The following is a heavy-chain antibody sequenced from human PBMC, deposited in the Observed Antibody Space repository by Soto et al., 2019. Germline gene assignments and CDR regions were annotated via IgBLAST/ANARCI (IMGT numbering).Heavy chain of an antibody. CDR2: IYYSGST. J-gene: IGHJ5*02. CDR3: ARGVVVVGANWFDP. CDR1: GGSISSYY. D-gene: IGHD2-15*01. Sequence: SETLSLTCTVSGGSISSYYWSWIRQPPGKGLEWIGYIYYSGSTNYNPSLKSRVTISVDTSKNQFSLKLSSVTAADTAVYYCARGVVVVGANWFDPWGQGTLVTVSS. V-gene: IGHV4-59*01.